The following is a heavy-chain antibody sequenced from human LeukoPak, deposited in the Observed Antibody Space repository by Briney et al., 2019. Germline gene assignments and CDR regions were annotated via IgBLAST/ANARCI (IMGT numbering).Heavy chain of an antibody. J-gene: IGHJ4*02. V-gene: IGHV3-43*01. Sequence: GGSLRLSCAASGFTFDDYTMHWVRQAPGKGLEWVSLISWDGGSTYYADSVKGRFTISRDNSKNSLYLQMNSLRTEDTALYYCAKVVVNCSRTSCYLADWGQGTLVTVSS. D-gene: IGHD2-2*01. CDR1: GFTFDDYT. CDR2: ISWDGGST. CDR3: AKVVVNCSRTSCYLAD.